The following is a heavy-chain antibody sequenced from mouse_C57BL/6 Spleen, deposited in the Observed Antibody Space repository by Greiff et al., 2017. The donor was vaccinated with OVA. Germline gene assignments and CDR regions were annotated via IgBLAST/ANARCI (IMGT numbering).Heavy chain of an antibody. Sequence: VQLQQSGPELVKPGASVKISCKASGYTFTDYYMNWVKQSHGKSLEWIGDINPNNGGTSYNQKFKGKATLTVDKSSSTAYMELRSLTSEDSAVYYCARRESYFDYWGQGTTLTVSS. J-gene: IGHJ2*01. CDR2: INPNNGGT. V-gene: IGHV1-26*01. CDR3: ARRESYFDY. CDR1: GYTFTDYY.